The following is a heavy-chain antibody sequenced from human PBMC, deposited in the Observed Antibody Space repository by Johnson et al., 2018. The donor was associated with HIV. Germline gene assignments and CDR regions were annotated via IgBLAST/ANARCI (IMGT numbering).Heavy chain of an antibody. V-gene: IGHV3-15*01. CDR1: GFTFSNAW. D-gene: IGHD2-15*01. J-gene: IGHJ3*02. Sequence: EMQLVESGGGVVQPGRSLRLSCAASGFTFSNAWMTWVRQAPGKGLEWVGRIKSKTDGGTTDYVAPVKGRFTISRDDSKNSMYLQMNSLRGEDTAVYYCARVWVVEVARGAFDIWGQGTMVTVSS. CDR2: IKSKTDGGTT. CDR3: ARVWVVEVARGAFDI.